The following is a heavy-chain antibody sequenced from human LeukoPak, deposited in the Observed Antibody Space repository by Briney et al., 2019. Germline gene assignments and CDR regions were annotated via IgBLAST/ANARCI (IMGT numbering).Heavy chain of an antibody. D-gene: IGHD3-22*01. CDR1: GFTFSDYC. J-gene: IGHJ6*03. Sequence: GSLRLSCAASGFTFSDYCMSWIRQAPGKGLEWVSYISSSGSTIYYADSVKGRFTISRDNAKNSLYLQMNSLRAEDTAVYYCARDYSSSGYYPLYYYYMDVWGKGTTVTVSS. V-gene: IGHV3-11*04. CDR2: ISSSGSTI. CDR3: ARDYSSSGYYPLYYYYMDV.